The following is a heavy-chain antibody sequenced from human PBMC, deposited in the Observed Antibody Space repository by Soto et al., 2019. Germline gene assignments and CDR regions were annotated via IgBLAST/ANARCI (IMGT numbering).Heavy chain of an antibody. Sequence: ASETLSLTCAVYGGSFSGYYWSWIRQPPGKGLEWIGEINHSGSTNYNPSLKSRVTISVDTSKNQFSLKLSSVTAADTAVYYCATKGRYCSSTSCYVRDFDYWGQGTLVTVSS. CDR3: ATKGRYCSSTSCYVRDFDY. CDR1: GGSFSGYY. D-gene: IGHD2-2*01. V-gene: IGHV4-34*01. CDR2: INHSGST. J-gene: IGHJ4*02.